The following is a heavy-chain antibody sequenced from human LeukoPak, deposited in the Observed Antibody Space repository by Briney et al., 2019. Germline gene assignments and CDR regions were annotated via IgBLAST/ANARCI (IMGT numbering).Heavy chain of an antibody. Sequence: QPGGSLRLSCAASGFSFSSYAMHWVRQAPGKGLEWVALISYDGSYKYYADSAKGRFTISRDNSKNTLYLQMNSQRAEDTAVYYCAREEYYTDSSGYYPVYYFDYWGQGTLVTVSS. CDR3: AREEYYTDSSGYYPVYYFDY. CDR2: ISYDGSYK. CDR1: GFSFSSYA. V-gene: IGHV3-30*04. J-gene: IGHJ4*02. D-gene: IGHD3-22*01.